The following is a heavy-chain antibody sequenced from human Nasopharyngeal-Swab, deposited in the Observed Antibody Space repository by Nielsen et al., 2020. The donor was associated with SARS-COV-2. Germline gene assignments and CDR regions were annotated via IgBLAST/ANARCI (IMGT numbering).Heavy chain of an antibody. J-gene: IGHJ3*02. D-gene: IGHD3-22*01. CDR2: INHSGST. CDR1: GGSSSGYY. Sequence: GPLRPSCHVYGGSSSGYYWSWTRQLPGKGLEWIGEINHSGSTNYNPSLKSRVTISVDTSKNKFSLKLSSVTAADTAVYYCAREGPPWLSAFDIWGQGTMVTVSS. CDR3: AREGPPWLSAFDI. V-gene: IGHV4-34*01.